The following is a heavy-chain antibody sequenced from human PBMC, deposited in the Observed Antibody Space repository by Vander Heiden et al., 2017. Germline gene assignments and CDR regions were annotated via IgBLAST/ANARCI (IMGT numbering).Heavy chain of an antibody. J-gene: IGHJ4*02. Sequence: EVQLFESGGGLVQPRGSLRLSCSASGLTLNSHVMSWLRQSPGKGLGWVSGISGSGGTTYYSGSVKGRFTISKDHSKSTLFLQMNSLRGEDTAVYYCTRDVTLYDFWSPDYWGQGSLVTVSS. D-gene: IGHD3-3*01. CDR1: GLTLNSHV. V-gene: IGHV3-23*01. CDR2: ISGSGGTT. CDR3: TRDVTLYDFWSPDY.